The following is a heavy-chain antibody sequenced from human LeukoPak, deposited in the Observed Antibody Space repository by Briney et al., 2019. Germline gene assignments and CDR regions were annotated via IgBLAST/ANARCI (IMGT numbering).Heavy chain of an antibody. CDR2: IYYSGST. V-gene: IGHV4-39*07. CDR1: GGSISSSSYY. CDR3: ARDLWDYDYVWGSYPQ. D-gene: IGHD3-16*02. J-gene: IGHJ4*02. Sequence: SETLSLTCTVSGGSISSSSYYWGWIRQPPGKGLEWIGSIYYSGSTYYNPSLKSRVTISVDTSKNQFSLKLSSVTAADTAVYYCARDLWDYDYVWGSYPQWGQGTLVTVSS.